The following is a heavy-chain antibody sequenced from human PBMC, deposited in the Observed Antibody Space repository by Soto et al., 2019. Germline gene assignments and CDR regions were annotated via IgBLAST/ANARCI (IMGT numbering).Heavy chain of an antibody. CDR3: ARGPWDV. J-gene: IGHJ6*02. Sequence: EVQLVESGGGLVKPGGSLRLSCAASGFTFTSFGMNWVRQAPGKGLECVSSISATGHYIYYADSVKGQFTISRDNAKSSVHLQMDSLRAEDTAVYYCARGPWDVWGQGTTVTVSS. V-gene: IGHV3-21*01. CDR2: ISATGHYI. CDR1: GFTFTSFG.